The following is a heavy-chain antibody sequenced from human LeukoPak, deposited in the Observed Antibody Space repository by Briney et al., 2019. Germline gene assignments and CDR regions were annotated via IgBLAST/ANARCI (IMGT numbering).Heavy chain of an antibody. CDR2: ISYDGSNK. CDR1: GFTFSSYG. V-gene: IGHV3-30*18. CDR3: AKGSISPLLSFGDLPSNLDY. D-gene: IGHD3-10*01. Sequence: GGSLRLSCAASGFTFSSYGMHWARQAPGKGLEWVAVISYDGSNKYYADSVKGRFTISRDTSKNTLCLQMNSLRAEDTAVYYCAKGSISPLLSFGDLPSNLDYWGQGTLVTVSS. J-gene: IGHJ4*02.